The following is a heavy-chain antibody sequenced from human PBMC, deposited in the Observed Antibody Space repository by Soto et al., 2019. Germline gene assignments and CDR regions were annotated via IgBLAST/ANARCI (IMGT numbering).Heavy chain of an antibody. Sequence: EVQLLQSAGGLVKPGGSLRLSCAASGFVFSDFQLNWVRQAPGRGLEWLASITGTSAFLFYADSINGRFTISRDNPKNFLFLQMDSLGPEDTAVYYCARDNLAVQGAFDHWGQGALVTVSS. V-gene: IGHV3-21*02. D-gene: IGHD3-10*02. CDR2: ITGTSAFL. CDR1: GFVFSDFQ. J-gene: IGHJ4*02. CDR3: ARDNLAVQGAFDH.